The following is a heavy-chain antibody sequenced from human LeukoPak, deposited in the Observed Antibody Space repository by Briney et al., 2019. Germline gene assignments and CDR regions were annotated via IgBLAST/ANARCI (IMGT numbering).Heavy chain of an antibody. Sequence: GGSLRLSCAASGFTFSSYWMHWVRHVPGRGVMRVSAIDNDGGRTNYADSVKGRSTISRDNAKSTLYLQMTNLGAEDTAVYYCVRGGFGHAMDVWGQGTTVTVSS. D-gene: IGHD3-10*01. V-gene: IGHV3-74*01. CDR3: VRGGFGHAMDV. CDR1: GFTFSSYW. J-gene: IGHJ6*02. CDR2: IDNDGGRT.